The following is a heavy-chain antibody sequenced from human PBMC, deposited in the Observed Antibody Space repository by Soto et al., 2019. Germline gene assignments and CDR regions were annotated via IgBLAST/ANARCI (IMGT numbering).Heavy chain of an antibody. CDR1: GYTFTSYD. CDR3: ARDLSLWFGELLFLPD. J-gene: IGHJ4*02. D-gene: IGHD3-10*01. CDR2: MNPNSGNT. Sequence: ASVKVSCKASGYTFTSYDINWVRQATGQGLEWMGWMNPNSGNTGYAQKFQGRVTMTRNTSISTAYMGLSSLRSEDTAVYYCARDLSLWFGELLFLPDWGQGTLVTVSS. V-gene: IGHV1-8*01.